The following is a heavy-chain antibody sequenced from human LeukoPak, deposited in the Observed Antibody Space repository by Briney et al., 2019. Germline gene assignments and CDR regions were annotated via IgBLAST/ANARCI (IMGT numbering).Heavy chain of an antibody. D-gene: IGHD6-19*01. Sequence: PGGSLRLSCAASGFTFSSYAMSWVRQAPGKGLEWVSAISGSGGSTYYADSVKGRFTISRDQSKNTVYLQMNSLRADDTAVYYCARLGSGWAIDYWGQGTLVTVSS. J-gene: IGHJ4*02. CDR1: GFTFSSYA. CDR3: ARLGSGWAIDY. CDR2: ISGSGGST. V-gene: IGHV3-23*01.